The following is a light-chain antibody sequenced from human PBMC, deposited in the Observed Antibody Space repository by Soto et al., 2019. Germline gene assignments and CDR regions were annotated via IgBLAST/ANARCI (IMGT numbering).Light chain of an antibody. CDR1: NSNIGSDI. Sequence: QSVLTQPPSASGTPGQRATISCCGSNSNIGSDIVNCYQLLPGAAPEVLINTTNQRPSGVPERFSGSKSGTSASLAISGLQSEDEPNPYSATWDGGLSGPFVFGTGTKVTVL. J-gene: IGLJ1*01. CDR2: TTN. CDR3: ATWDGGLSGPFV. V-gene: IGLV1-44*01.